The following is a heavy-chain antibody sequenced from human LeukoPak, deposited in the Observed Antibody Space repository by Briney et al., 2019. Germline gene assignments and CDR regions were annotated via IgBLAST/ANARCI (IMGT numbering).Heavy chain of an antibody. J-gene: IGHJ6*03. CDR2: INPNSGGT. CDR3: ARGGSPKSPPHSGYYYYMDV. V-gene: IGHV1-2*02. CDR1: GYTFTGYY. D-gene: IGHD1-26*01. Sequence: ASVKVSCKASGYTFTGYYMHWVRQAPGQGLEWMGWINPNSGGTNYAQKFQGRVTMTRDTSISTAYMELSRLRSDDTAVYYCARGGSPKSPPHSGYYYYMDVWGKGTTVTVSS.